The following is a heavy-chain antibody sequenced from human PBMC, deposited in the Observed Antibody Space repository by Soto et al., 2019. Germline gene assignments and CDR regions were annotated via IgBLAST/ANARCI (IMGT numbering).Heavy chain of an antibody. CDR3: ARSLRATSPLTL. Sequence: PGGSLRLSCEASGFTFTDYHMSWIRQAPGKGLEWVALISETGSHTAYAESVKGRFTISRDNARPSVFLQMNSLRSDDTAVYFCARSLRATSPLTLWGQGTPVTVSS. J-gene: IGHJ4*02. CDR2: ISETGSHT. D-gene: IGHD7-27*01. CDR1: GFTFTDYH. V-gene: IGHV3-11*06.